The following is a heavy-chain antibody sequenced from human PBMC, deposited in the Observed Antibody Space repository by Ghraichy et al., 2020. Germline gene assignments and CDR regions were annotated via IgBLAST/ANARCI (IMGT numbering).Heavy chain of an antibody. CDR1: GFTFSNSW. CDR3: TGLGLSGWSNWFDP. Sequence: GGSLRLSCAASGFTFSNSWMSWVRQAPGKGLEWVANIKQDGSETYYLDSVKGRFTVSRDNARNSLFLQMNSLSAEDTAIYFCTGLGLSGWSNWFDPWGQGTLVTVSS. V-gene: IGHV3-7*03. J-gene: IGHJ5*02. CDR2: IKQDGSET. D-gene: IGHD6-19*01.